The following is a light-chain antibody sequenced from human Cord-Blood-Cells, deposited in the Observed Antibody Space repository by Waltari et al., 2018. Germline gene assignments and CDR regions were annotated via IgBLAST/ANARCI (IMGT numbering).Light chain of an antibody. Sequence: IVLPQSPAILSSSPGERATLSCRASQSVSSYLAWYQQKPGQAPRLLIYDASNRATGIPARFSGSGSGTDFTLTISSLEPEDFAVYYCQQRSNWPPTFGGGTKVEIK. V-gene: IGKV3-11*01. J-gene: IGKJ4*01. CDR2: DAS. CDR3: QQRSNWPPT. CDR1: QSVSSY.